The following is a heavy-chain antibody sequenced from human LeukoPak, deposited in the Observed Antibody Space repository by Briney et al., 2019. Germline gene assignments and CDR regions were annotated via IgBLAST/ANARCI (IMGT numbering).Heavy chain of an antibody. V-gene: IGHV4-59*12. D-gene: IGHD6-13*01. J-gene: IGHJ5*02. CDR1: GGSISSYY. CDR2: MSYSGTT. CDR3: ARDRASSSWSTYNWFDP. Sequence: KTSETLSLTCTVSGGSISSYYWKWIRQPPGKGVEWIGCMSYSGTTNYNPSLKSRVTISIDTSKSQFSLQLNSVTPEDTAVYYCARDRASSSWSTYNWFDPWGQGTLVTVSS.